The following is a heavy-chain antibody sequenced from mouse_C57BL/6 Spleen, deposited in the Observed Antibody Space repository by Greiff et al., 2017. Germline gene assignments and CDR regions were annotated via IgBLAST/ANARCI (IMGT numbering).Heavy chain of an antibody. CDR3: ARPYYDGSSWYFDV. D-gene: IGHD1-1*01. V-gene: IGHV5-12*01. J-gene: IGHJ1*03. CDR1: GFTFSDYY. CDR2: ISNGGGST. Sequence: EVTLVESGGGLVQPGGSLKLSCAASGFTFSDYYMYWVRQTPEKRLEWVAYISNGGGSTYYPDTVKGRFTISRDTAKNTLYLQMSRLKSEDTAMDYCARPYYDGSSWYFDVWGTGTTVTVSS.